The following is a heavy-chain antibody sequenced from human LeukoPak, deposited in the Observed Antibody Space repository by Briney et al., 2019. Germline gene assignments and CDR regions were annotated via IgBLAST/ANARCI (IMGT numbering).Heavy chain of an antibody. CDR3: AELGITMIGGV. Sequence: GGSLRLPCAASGFTFSSYSMNWVRQAPGKGLEWVSSISSSSSYIYYADSVKGRFTISRDNAKNSLYLQMNSLRAEDTAVYYCAELGITMIGGVWGKGTTVTISS. D-gene: IGHD3-10*02. V-gene: IGHV3-21*01. CDR2: ISSSSSYI. J-gene: IGHJ6*04. CDR1: GFTFSSYS.